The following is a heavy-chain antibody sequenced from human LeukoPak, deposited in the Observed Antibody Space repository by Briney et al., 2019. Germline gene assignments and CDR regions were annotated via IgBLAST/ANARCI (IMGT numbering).Heavy chain of an antibody. Sequence: SETLSLTCAVYGGSFSGYYWSWIRQPPGKGLEWIGEINHSGSTNYNPSLKSRVTISVDTSKNQFSLKPSSVTAADTAVYYCARVSGFGYSSSWSHWYFDLWGRGTLVTVSS. CDR3: ARVSGFGYSSSWSHWYFDL. D-gene: IGHD6-13*01. CDR2: INHSGST. CDR1: GGSFSGYY. J-gene: IGHJ2*01. V-gene: IGHV4-34*01.